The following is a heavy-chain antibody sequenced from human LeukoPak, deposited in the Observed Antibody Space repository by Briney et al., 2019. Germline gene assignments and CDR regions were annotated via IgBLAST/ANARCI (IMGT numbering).Heavy chain of an antibody. V-gene: IGHV4-34*01. CDR1: GFTFSDYY. D-gene: IGHD1-1*01. CDR3: ARLPWTEYYYMDV. Sequence: GSLRLSCAASGFTFSDYYMSWIRQPPGKGLEWIGEINHSGSTNYNPSLKSRVTISVDTSKNQFSLKLSSVTAADTAVYYCARLPWTEYYYMDVWGKGTTVTISS. J-gene: IGHJ6*03. CDR2: INHSGST.